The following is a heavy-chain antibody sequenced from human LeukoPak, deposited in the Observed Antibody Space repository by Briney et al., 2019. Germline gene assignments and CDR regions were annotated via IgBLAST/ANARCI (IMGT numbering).Heavy chain of an antibody. J-gene: IGHJ4*02. CDR1: GGSIRSSSYH. CDR2: IYHSGST. CDR3: ARRVVATIHPYYFDY. D-gene: IGHD5-12*01. V-gene: IGHV4-39*01. Sequence: PSETLSLTCTVSGGSIRSSSYHWGWVRQPPGKGLEWIGSIYHSGSTYYNPSLKSRVTISVDTSKNQFSLRVNSVTAADTALYYCARRVVATIHPYYFDYWGRGTLVTVSS.